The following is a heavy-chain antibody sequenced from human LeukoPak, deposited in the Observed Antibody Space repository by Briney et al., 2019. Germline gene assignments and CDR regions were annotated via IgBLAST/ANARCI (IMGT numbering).Heavy chain of an antibody. D-gene: IGHD1-26*01. J-gene: IGHJ4*02. V-gene: IGHV3-23*01. CDR3: AKGHSAHGTGFDY. Sequence: RRSLRLSCPASGFTFSSYAMSWVRQAPGKGLDWVSTVSDSGGNTYYADSVEGRFTVSRDNSRNTLYLQMNSLRAEDTAVYYCAKGHSAHGTGFDYWGQGTLVTVSS. CDR2: VSDSGGNT. CDR1: GFTFSSYA.